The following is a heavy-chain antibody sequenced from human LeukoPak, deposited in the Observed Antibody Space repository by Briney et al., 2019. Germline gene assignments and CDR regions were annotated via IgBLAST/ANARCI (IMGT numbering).Heavy chain of an antibody. CDR2: IYSGGST. CDR3: ARGPPQMIVPIY. CDR1: GFTVSSNS. J-gene: IGHJ4*02. Sequence: PGGSLRLSCAASGFTVSSNSLSWVRQAPGKGLEWVSVIYSGGSTYYADSVKGRFTISRDNSKNTLYLQMNSLRVEDTAVYYCARGPPQMIVPIYWGQGTLVIVSS. V-gene: IGHV3-53*01. D-gene: IGHD3-22*01.